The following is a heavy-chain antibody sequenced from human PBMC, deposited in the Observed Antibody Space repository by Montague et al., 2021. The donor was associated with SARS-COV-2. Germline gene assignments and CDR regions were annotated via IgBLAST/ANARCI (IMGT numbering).Heavy chain of an antibody. Sequence: SETLSLTCTVSGGSVNSTNWWCWVRQPPGTGLEWIAEGYRTGGNMCNASFRSRVTLSIDRSKNLFSLKLNSVTVADTAVYYCARTGAYYHFDYWGPGTLVTVSS. J-gene: IGHJ4*02. V-gene: IGHV4-4*02. CDR3: ARTGAYYHFDY. D-gene: IGHD1-26*01. CDR1: GGSVNSTNW. CDR2: GYRTGGN.